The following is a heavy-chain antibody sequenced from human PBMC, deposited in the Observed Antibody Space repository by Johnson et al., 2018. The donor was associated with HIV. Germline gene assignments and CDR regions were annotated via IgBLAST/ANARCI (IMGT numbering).Heavy chain of an antibody. Sequence: QVQLVESGGGVVQPGRSLKLSCVASGFTFSNYVIHWFRQAPGKGLEWVAMISYDGTYEFYADSVKGRFTISRDNSKNTLHFQMNSLRAEDTAVYYCAKGLIMIVFGGCLAHDAFDMWGQGTMVTVSS. V-gene: IGHV3-30*18. CDR1: GFTFSNYV. CDR2: ISYDGTYE. J-gene: IGHJ3*02. CDR3: AKGLIMIVFGGCLAHDAFDM. D-gene: IGHD3-16*01.